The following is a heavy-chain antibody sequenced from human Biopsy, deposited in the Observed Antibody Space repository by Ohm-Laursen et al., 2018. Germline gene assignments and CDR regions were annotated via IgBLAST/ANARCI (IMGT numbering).Heavy chain of an antibody. V-gene: IGHV4-39*01. Sequence: SDTLSLTCTVSGGFISSSSYYWGWIRQPPGEGLEWIGSISYTGSTHDNPSLTSRVTISVDTSKNQFSLKLYSLTAADTAVYYCARHAPSYSGSYWRYFDLWGRGTLVTVSS. CDR1: GGFISSSSYY. CDR2: ISYTGST. D-gene: IGHD1-26*01. J-gene: IGHJ2*01. CDR3: ARHAPSYSGSYWRYFDL.